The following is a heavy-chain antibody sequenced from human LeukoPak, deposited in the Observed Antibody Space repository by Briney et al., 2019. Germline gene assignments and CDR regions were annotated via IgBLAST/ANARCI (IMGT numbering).Heavy chain of an antibody. J-gene: IGHJ6*02. D-gene: IGHD6-13*01. Sequence: GASVTVSCKASGYTFTSYGISWVRQAPGQGLEWMGWISAYNGNTNYAQKLQGRVTMTTDTSTSTAYMELRSLRSDDTAVYYRARGGIAALVYYYGMDVWGQGTTVTVSS. CDR3: ARGGIAALVYYYGMDV. CDR2: ISAYNGNT. V-gene: IGHV1-18*01. CDR1: GYTFTSYG.